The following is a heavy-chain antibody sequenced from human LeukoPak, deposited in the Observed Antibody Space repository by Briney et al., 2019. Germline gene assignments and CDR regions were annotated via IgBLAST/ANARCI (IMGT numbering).Heavy chain of an antibody. CDR3: ASPSVVPAAKDYFDY. CDR1: GYTFTSYA. D-gene: IGHD2-2*01. V-gene: IGHV7-4-1*02. Sequence: WASVKVSCKAFGYTFTSYAMNWVRQAPGQGLEWMGWINTNTGNPTYAQGFTGRFVFSLDTSVSTAYLQISSLKAEDTAVYYCASPSVVPAAKDYFDYWGQGTLVTVSS. J-gene: IGHJ4*02. CDR2: INTNTGNP.